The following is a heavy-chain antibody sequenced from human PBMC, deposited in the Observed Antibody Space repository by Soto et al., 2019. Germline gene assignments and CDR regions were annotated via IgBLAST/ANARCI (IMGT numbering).Heavy chain of an antibody. CDR3: ARSLRSYDFWSGIDSLNTWFDT. D-gene: IGHD3-3*01. Sequence: SETLCLTCTVAGDSISRGGFYWSWIRQHPGKGLEGIGFIFYSGSTYCNPSRKSRVSISVDTSKNQFSLKLTSVTAADPAVYYCARSLRSYDFWSGIDSLNTWFDTWGQGTLVTVSS. J-gene: IGHJ5*02. V-gene: IGHV4-31*03. CDR1: GDSISRGGFY. CDR2: IFYSGST.